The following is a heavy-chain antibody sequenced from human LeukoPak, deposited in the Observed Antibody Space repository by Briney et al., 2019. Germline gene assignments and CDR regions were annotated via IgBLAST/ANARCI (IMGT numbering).Heavy chain of an antibody. V-gene: IGHV4-31*03. CDR3: AASSGVTLGRF. Sequence: SETLSLTCNVSGGSISSGTHYYNWIRQHPGKGLEWIGYIYYTGVTSYNPSLKSRVTMSVDTSMNQVSLKLSSLTAADTAVYYCAASSGVTLGRFWGQGTLVTVSS. J-gene: IGHJ4*02. D-gene: IGHD3-16*01. CDR1: GGSISSGTHY. CDR2: IYYTGVT.